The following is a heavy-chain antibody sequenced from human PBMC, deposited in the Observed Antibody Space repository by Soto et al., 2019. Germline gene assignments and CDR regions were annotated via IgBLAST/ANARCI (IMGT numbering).Heavy chain of an antibody. D-gene: IGHD1-26*01. CDR1: GYTFTNYS. V-gene: IGHV1-18*01. J-gene: IGHJ5*02. CDR3: ARIVGADRRWFDP. CDR2: ISAYNGNT. Sequence: ASVKVSCKASGYTFTNYSLTWVRQAPGQGLEWMGWISAYNGNTNYAQKLQGRVTMTTDTSTSTAYMELRSLRSDDTAVYYCARIVGADRRWFDPWGQGTLVTVSS.